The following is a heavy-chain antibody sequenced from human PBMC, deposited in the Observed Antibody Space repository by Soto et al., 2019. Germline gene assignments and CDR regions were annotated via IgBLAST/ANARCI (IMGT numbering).Heavy chain of an antibody. CDR3: ARGRYYGSGSYYKNYYYYGMDV. Sequence: SETLSLTCAVYGGPFSGYYWSWIRQPPGKGLEWIGEINHSGSTNYNPSLKSRVTISVDTSKNQFSLKLSSVTAADTAVYYCARGRYYGSGSYYKNYYYYGMDVWGQGTTVTVSS. CDR1: GGPFSGYY. CDR2: INHSGST. D-gene: IGHD3-10*01. J-gene: IGHJ6*02. V-gene: IGHV4-34*01.